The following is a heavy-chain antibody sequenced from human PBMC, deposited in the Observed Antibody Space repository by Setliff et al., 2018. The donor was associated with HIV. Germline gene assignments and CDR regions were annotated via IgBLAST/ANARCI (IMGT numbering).Heavy chain of an antibody. J-gene: IGHJ3*01. V-gene: IGHV1-18*01. CDR2: ISAYNGNT. CDR1: GYTFTSYG. CDR3: ARVRERIGVTGTDDAFDV. D-gene: IGHD3-3*01. Sequence: ASVKVSCKASGYTFTSYGISWVRQAPGQGLEWMGWISAYNGNTNYAQRFQGRLTMTTDTSTITAYMELRSLRSDDTAAYYCARVRERIGVTGTDDAFDVWGQGTAVTVSS.